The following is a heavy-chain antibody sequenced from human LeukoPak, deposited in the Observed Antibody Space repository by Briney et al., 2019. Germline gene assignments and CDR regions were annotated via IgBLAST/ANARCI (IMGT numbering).Heavy chain of an antibody. CDR2: INHSGST. D-gene: IGHD1-26*01. J-gene: IGHJ3*02. V-gene: IGHV4-34*01. Sequence: SETLSLTFSILGGSFSGYYWSWIRQPPGKGLEWIGEINHSGSTNYNPSLKSRVTISVDTSKNQFSLKLSSVTAADTAVYYCARAPRSGIVGATGAFDIWGQGTMVTVSS. CDR3: ARAPRSGIVGATGAFDI. CDR1: GGSFSGYY.